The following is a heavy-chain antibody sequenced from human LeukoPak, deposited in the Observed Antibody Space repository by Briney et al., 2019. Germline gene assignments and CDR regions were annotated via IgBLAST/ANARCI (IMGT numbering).Heavy chain of an antibody. CDR1: GGTFSSYA. Sequence: SVKVSCKASGGTFSSYAISWVRQAPGQGLEWMGRIIPILGIANYAQTFQGRVTITADKSTSTAYMELSSLRSEDTAVYYCASSPLRGYSGYDSNYWGQGTLVTVPS. D-gene: IGHD5-12*01. CDR3: ASSPLRGYSGYDSNY. V-gene: IGHV1-69*10. J-gene: IGHJ4*02. CDR2: IIPILGIA.